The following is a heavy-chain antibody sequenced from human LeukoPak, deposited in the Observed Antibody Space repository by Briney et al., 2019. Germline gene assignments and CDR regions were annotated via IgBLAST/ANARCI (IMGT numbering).Heavy chain of an antibody. D-gene: IGHD3-3*01. CDR1: GYTFTSYY. V-gene: IGHV1-46*01. Sequence: ASVKVSCKASGYTFTSYYMHWVRQAPGQGLEWMGIINPSGGSTSYAQKFQGRVTITTDESTSTAYMELSSLRSEDTAVYYCARVGVTIFGVVILENWFDPWGQGTLVTVSS. CDR2: INPSGGST. J-gene: IGHJ5*02. CDR3: ARVGVTIFGVVILENWFDP.